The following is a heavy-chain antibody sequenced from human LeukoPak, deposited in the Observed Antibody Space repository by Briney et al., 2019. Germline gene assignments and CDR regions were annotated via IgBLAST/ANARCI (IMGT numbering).Heavy chain of an antibody. CDR2: ITSSYIRE. CDR1: GFTFSNAW. Sequence: GGSLRLSCAASGFTFSNAWMSWVRQAPGKGLEWVSAITSSYIREHYADSVKGRFTISRDNSKNTLYLQLDSLRAEDTAVYYCARERRSFSLVRGVSAAFDYWGQGALVTVSS. D-gene: IGHD3-10*01. CDR3: ARERRSFSLVRGVSAAFDY. J-gene: IGHJ4*02. V-gene: IGHV3-23*05.